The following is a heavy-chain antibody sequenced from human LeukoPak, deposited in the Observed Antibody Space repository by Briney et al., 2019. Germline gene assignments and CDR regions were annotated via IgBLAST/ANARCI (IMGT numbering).Heavy chain of an antibody. J-gene: IGHJ4*02. D-gene: IGHD5-12*01. CDR3: ARRRYSGYDWDY. CDR2: IHYTGST. Sequence: PSETLSLTCTVSGGSISSYYWSWIRQPPGKELEWMGYIHYTGSTNYNPSLKSRATISVDTSRNQFSLKLTSMTAADTAVYYCARRRYSGYDWDYWGQGTLVTVSS. V-gene: IGHV4-59*08. CDR1: GGSISSYY.